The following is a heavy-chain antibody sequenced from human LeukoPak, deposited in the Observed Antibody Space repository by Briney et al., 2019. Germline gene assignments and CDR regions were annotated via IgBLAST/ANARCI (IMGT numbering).Heavy chain of an antibody. CDR2: IRYDGSNK. D-gene: IGHD6-13*01. CDR3: AKDWGSSWYREILFDY. V-gene: IGHV3-30*02. Sequence: GGSLRLSCAASGFTFSSYGMHWVRQAPGKGLEWVAFIRYDGSNKYYADSVKGRFTISRDNSKNTLYLQMNSLRAEDTAVYYCAKDWGSSWYREILFDYWGQGTLVTVSS. J-gene: IGHJ4*02. CDR1: GFTFSSYG.